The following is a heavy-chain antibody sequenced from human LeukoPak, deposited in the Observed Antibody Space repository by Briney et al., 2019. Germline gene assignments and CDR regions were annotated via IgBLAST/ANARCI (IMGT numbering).Heavy chain of an antibody. V-gene: IGHV1-18*01. CDR3: ARSVVPAASRGWYFDL. Sequence: AYNGNTNYAQKLQGRVTMTTDTSTSTAYMELRSLRSDDTAVYYCARSVVPAASRGWYFDLWGRGTLVTVSS. D-gene: IGHD2-2*01. CDR2: AYNGNT. J-gene: IGHJ2*01.